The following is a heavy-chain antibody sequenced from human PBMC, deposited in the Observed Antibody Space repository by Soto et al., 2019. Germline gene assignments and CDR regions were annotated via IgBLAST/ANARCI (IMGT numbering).Heavy chain of an antibody. CDR1: GGSISSYY. J-gene: IGHJ5*02. Sequence: SETLSLTCTVSGGSISSYYWSWIRQPPGKGLEWIGYIYYSGSTNYNPSLKSRVTISVDTSKNQFSLKLSSVTAADTAVYYCERTLQGQLVFWFDPWGQGILVTVSS. D-gene: IGHD6-13*01. CDR2: IYYSGST. V-gene: IGHV4-59*01. CDR3: ERTLQGQLVFWFDP.